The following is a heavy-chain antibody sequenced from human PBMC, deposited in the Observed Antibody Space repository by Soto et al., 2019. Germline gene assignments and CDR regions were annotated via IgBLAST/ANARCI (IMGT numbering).Heavy chain of an antibody. CDR2: IYYSGST. V-gene: IGHV4-39*01. Sequence: QLQLQESGPGLVKPSETLSLTCTVSGGSINSSNYYWGWIRQPPGKGLEWIGSIYYSGSTYYNPSLKSRVTMSIVTSKNQFSLKLSSVTAADTASYPCARLPQLYVVVAASTFKAPNWFDPWGQGTLVTVSS. CDR3: ARLPQLYVVVAASTFKAPNWFDP. CDR1: GGSINSSNYY. D-gene: IGHD2-15*01. J-gene: IGHJ5*02.